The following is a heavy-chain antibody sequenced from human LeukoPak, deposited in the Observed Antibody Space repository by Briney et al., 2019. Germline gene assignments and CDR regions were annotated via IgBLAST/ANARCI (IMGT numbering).Heavy chain of an antibody. CDR2: IDGGGDAT. CDR3: AKSDCGSDGCKLLNY. CDR1: GYSISSGYY. V-gene: IGHV3-23*01. J-gene: IGHJ4*02. D-gene: IGHD2-21*01. Sequence: PSETLSLTCTVSGYSISSGYYWGWIRQPPGKGLEWLSAIDGGGDATKYADSVKGRFTISRDNSKNTLSLQMNSLRVEDTAIYYCAKSDCGSDGCKLLNYWGQGTLVTVSS.